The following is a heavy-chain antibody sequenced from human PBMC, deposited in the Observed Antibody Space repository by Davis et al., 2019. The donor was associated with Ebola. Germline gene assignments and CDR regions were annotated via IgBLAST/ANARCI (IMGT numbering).Heavy chain of an antibody. D-gene: IGHD1-26*01. V-gene: IGHV4-30-2*01. J-gene: IGHJ4*02. Sequence: SETLSLTFAVSSDSFSSGGYSWSWLRQAPGKGLEWIGYIYHSGGIYYNPSLNSRVTISVDRSKNQFSLKLSSVTAADTAVYYCARGGIVGATTIDYWGQGTLVTVSS. CDR2: IYHSGGI. CDR1: SDSFSSGGYS. CDR3: ARGGIVGATTIDY.